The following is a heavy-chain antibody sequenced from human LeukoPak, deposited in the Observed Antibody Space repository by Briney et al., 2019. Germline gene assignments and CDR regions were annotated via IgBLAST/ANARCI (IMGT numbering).Heavy chain of an antibody. J-gene: IGHJ5*02. CDR2: INPKSGGT. CDR3: AKDLRYSSSWSSGWFDP. Sequence: ASVKVSCKASGYTFTDYYLHWVGQAPGQGLQWMGWINPKSGGTSYAHMFQGRVTMTRDTSISTAYMELSRLRSDDTAVYYCAKDLRYSSSWSSGWFDPWGQGTLVIVSS. CDR1: GYTFTDYY. D-gene: IGHD6-13*01. V-gene: IGHV1-2*02.